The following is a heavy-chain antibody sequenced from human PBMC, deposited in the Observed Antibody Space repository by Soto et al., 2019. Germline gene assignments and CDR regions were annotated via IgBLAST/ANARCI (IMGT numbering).Heavy chain of an antibody. CDR2: IYYSGST. Sequence: LSLTCTVSGGSISSGGYYWSWIRQHPGKGLEWIGYIYYSGSTYYNPSLKSRVTISVDTSKNQFSLKLSSVTAADTAVYYCAREVHLRFMGARYYMDVWGKGTTVTVSS. V-gene: IGHV4-31*03. CDR1: GGSISSGGYY. D-gene: IGHD5-12*01. J-gene: IGHJ6*03. CDR3: AREVHLRFMGARYYMDV.